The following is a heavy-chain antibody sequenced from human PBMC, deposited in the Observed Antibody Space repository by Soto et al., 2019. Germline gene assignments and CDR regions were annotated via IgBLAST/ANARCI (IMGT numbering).Heavy chain of an antibody. J-gene: IGHJ3*02. CDR3: ARGTCGGDCYTDAFDI. Sequence: GGSLRLSCAASGFTFSSYAMHWVRQAPGKGLEWVAVISYDGSNKYYADSVKGRFTISRDNSKNTLYLQMNSLRAEDTAVYYCARGTCGGDCYTDAFDIWGQGTMVTVSS. V-gene: IGHV3-30-3*01. D-gene: IGHD2-21*02. CDR2: ISYDGSNK. CDR1: GFTFSSYA.